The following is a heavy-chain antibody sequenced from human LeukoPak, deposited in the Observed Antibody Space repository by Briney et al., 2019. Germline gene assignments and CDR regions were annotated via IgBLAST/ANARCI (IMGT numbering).Heavy chain of an antibody. Sequence: GGSLRLSCAASGFTFSSYSMNWVRQAPGKGLEWVSSISSSSSYIYYADSVKGRFTISRDNAKNSLYLQMNSLRAEDTAVYYCARDRDWGCSYCSYWGQGTLVTVSS. CDR1: GFTFSSYS. J-gene: IGHJ4*02. CDR2: ISSSSSYI. CDR3: ARDRDWGCSYCSY. D-gene: IGHD7-27*01. V-gene: IGHV3-21*01.